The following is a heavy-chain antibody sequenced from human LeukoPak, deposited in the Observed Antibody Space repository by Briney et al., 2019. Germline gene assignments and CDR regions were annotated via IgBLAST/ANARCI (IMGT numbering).Heavy chain of an antibody. CDR1: GFTFSNFW. V-gene: IGHV3-21*01. CDR2: ISSSSDYI. D-gene: IGHD2/OR15-2a*01. CDR3: VRIPNSATFPNWLDP. J-gene: IGHJ5*02. Sequence: PGGSLRLSCAASGFTFSNFWMSWVRRAPGEGPEWVSSISSSSDYIYYADSLKGRFTISRDNAKNSLYLQMNSLRAEDTAVYYCVRIPNSATFPNWLDPWGQGTLVTVSS.